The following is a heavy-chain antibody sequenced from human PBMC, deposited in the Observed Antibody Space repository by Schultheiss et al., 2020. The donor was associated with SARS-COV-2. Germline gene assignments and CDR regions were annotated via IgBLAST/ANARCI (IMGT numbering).Heavy chain of an antibody. CDR3: ARDRAIAMIVVVTSEFDP. CDR1: GYTFTSYD. J-gene: IGHJ5*02. V-gene: IGHV1-18*01. CDR2: INAGNGNT. D-gene: IGHD3-22*01. Sequence: ASVKVSCKASGYTFTSYDINWVRQATGQGLEWMGWINAGNGNTKYSQKFQGRVTITRDTSTKTAYMELRSLTSDDTAVYYCARDRAIAMIVVVTSEFDPWGQGTLVTVSS.